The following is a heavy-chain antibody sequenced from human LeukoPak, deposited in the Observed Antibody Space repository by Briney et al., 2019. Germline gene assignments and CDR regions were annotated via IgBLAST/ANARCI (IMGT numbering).Heavy chain of an antibody. Sequence: GGSVRLSCAASGLTFSSYAMHWVRQAPGKGGEGVAVISYDGSNKYYADSVKGRFTISRDNSKNTLYLQMNSLRAEDTAVYYCARDHWALYYYDSSGPAYWGQGTLVTVSS. CDR3: ARDHWALYYYDSSGPAY. CDR1: GLTFSSYA. CDR2: ISYDGSNK. D-gene: IGHD3-22*01. V-gene: IGHV3-30-3*01. J-gene: IGHJ4*02.